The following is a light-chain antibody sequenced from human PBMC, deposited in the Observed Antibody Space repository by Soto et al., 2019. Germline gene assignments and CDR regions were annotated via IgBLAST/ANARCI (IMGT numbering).Light chain of an antibody. CDR1: QSVNYN. J-gene: IGKJ4*01. Sequence: EIVMTHSPATLSVSPWEIATLSCRASQSVNYNLAWYQQKPGQAPRLLIYDASNRATGIPARFSGSGSGTDFTLTISSLEPEDFAVYYCQQRSNWPLTFGGGTKVDIK. CDR3: QQRSNWPLT. V-gene: IGKV3-11*01. CDR2: DAS.